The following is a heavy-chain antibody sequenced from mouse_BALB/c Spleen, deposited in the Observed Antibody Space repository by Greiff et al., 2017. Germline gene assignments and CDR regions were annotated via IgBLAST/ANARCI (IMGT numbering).Heavy chain of an antibody. V-gene: IGHV3-6*02. J-gene: IGHJ2*01. D-gene: IGHD2-14*01. CDR3: ARMAPYRYDEADY. CDR2: ISYDGSN. Sequence: EVQLVESGPGLVKPSQSLSLTCSVTGYSITSGYYWNWIRQFPGNKLEWMGYISYDGSNNYNPSLKNRISITRDTSKNQFFLKLNSVTTEDTATYYCARMAPYRYDEADYWGQGTTLTVSS. CDR1: GYSITSGYY.